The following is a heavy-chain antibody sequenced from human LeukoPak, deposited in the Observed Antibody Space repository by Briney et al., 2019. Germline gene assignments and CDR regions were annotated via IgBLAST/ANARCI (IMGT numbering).Heavy chain of an antibody. CDR3: VRDIQGTGSPLDY. CDR2: ISGSSRYI. J-gene: IGHJ4*02. Sequence: GGSLRLSCAASGFTFSCYSMDWVRQAPGKGLEWVSSISGSSRYIYYAESMKGRFAISRDNAKKLLYLQMNSLRAEDTAVYFCVRDIQGTGSPLDYWGQGTLVTVSS. V-gene: IGHV3-21*01. CDR1: GFTFSCYS. D-gene: IGHD1-1*01.